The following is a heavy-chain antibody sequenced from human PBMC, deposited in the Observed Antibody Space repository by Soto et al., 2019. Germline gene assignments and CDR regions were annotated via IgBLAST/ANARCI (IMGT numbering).Heavy chain of an antibody. CDR2: IIPIFGTA. V-gene: IGHV1-69*12. J-gene: IGHJ6*02. Sequence: QVQLVQSGAEVKKPGSSVKVSCKASGGTFSSYAISWVRQAPGQGLEWMGGIIPIFGTANYAQKFQGRVTIXXDXAXXTAYMELSSVRSEDTAVYYCARWVQRYEYYSGMDVWGQGTTVTVSS. CDR3: ARWVQRYEYYSGMDV. D-gene: IGHD5-12*01. CDR1: GGTFSSYA.